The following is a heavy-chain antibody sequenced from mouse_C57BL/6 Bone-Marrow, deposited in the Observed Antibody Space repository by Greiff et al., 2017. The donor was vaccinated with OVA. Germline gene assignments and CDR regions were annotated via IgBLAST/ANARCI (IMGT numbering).Heavy chain of an antibody. D-gene: IGHD1-1*01. CDR1: GFNIKDDY. CDR2: IDPENGDT. CDR3: TTVVAPLYFDV. Sequence: EVQVVESGAELVRPGASVKLSCTASGFNIKDDYMHWVKQRPEQGLEWIGWIDPENGDTEYASKFQGKATITADTSSNTAYLQLSSLTSEDTAVYYCTTVVAPLYFDVWGTGTTVTVSS. V-gene: IGHV14-4*01. J-gene: IGHJ1*03.